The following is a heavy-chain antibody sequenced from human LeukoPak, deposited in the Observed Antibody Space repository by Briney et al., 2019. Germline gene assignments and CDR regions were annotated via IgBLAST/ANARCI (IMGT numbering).Heavy chain of an antibody. CDR1: GGTFSSYA. J-gene: IGHJ5*02. Sequence: SVKVSCKASGGTFSSYAISWVRQAPGQGLEWMGRIIPILGIANYAQKFQGRVTITADKSTSTAYMELSSLRSGDTAVYYCAEEYYGSGANWFDPRGQGTPGTLSP. CDR3: AEEYYGSGANWFDP. V-gene: IGHV1-69*04. D-gene: IGHD3-10*01. CDR2: IIPILGIA.